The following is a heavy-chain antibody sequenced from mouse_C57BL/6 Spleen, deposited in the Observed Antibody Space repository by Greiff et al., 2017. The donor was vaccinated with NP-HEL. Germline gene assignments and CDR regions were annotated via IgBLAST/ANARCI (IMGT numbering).Heavy chain of an antibody. CDR2: IYPGDGDT. V-gene: IGHV1-80*01. J-gene: IGHJ2*01. CDR3: AREELNYFDY. Sequence: VKLQESGAELVKPGASVKISCKASGYAFSSYWMNWVKQRPGKGLEWIGQIYPGDGDTNYNGKFKGKATLTADKSSSTAYMQLSSLTSEDSAVYFCAREELNYFDYWGQGTTLTVSS. CDR1: GYAFSSYW. D-gene: IGHD1-3*01.